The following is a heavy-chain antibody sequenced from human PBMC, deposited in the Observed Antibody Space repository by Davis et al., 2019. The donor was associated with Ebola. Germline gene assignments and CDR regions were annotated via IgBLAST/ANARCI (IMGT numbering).Heavy chain of an antibody. J-gene: IGHJ5*02. CDR2: IGTTHDT. V-gene: IGHV3-23*01. CDR1: GFIFSNCA. Sequence: GESLKISCAASGFIFSNCAMYWVRQAPGKGLEWVSIIGTTHDTYYADSVKGRFTISRDNSKNTLYLQMNSLRAEDTAVYYCARDPSHDYGDYVGGWFDPWGQGTLVTVSS. CDR3: ARDPSHDYGDYVGGWFDP. D-gene: IGHD4-17*01.